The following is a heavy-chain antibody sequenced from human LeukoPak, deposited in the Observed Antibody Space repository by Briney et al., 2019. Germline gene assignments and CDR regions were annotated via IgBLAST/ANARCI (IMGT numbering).Heavy chain of an antibody. CDR1: GFTFSDSY. CDR3: GRGHWGLDY. J-gene: IGHJ4*02. Sequence: GGSLRLSRTASGFTFSDSYMTWIRQAPGKGLEWVSYISNSGREINYADSVKGRFTISRDNAMSSLYLQMNSLRVEDTAVYYCGRGHWGLDYWGQGTLVTVSS. CDR2: ISNSGREI. D-gene: IGHD7-27*01. V-gene: IGHV3-11*04.